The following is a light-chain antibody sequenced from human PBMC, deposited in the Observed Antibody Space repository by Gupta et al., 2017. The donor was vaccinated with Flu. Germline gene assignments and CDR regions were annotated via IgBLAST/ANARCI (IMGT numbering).Light chain of an antibody. CDR3: QQYGGSPPFT. J-gene: IGKJ2*01. CDR1: QSVTANY. V-gene: IGKV3-20*01. CDR2: GAS. Sequence: EIVLTQSPGSLSLSPGERATFSCRASQSVTANYLAWYQQKPGQAPRLLIYGASSRAPGIPDRFSGSGSGTDFALTINRLEREDVAVYFCQQYGGSPPFTFGQGTKLEIK.